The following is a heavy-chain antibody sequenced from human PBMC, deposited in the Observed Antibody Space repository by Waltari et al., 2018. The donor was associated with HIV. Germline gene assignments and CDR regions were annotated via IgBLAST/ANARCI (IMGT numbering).Heavy chain of an antibody. D-gene: IGHD5-18*01. J-gene: IGHJ4*02. Sequence: MNWVRQAPGKGLEWVSYISSSSSTIYYADSVKGRFTISRDNAKNSLYLQMNSLRAEDTAVYYCARDLSPTGYSYAYWGQGTLVTVSS. CDR3: ARDLSPTGYSYAY. V-gene: IGHV3-48*04. CDR2: ISSSSSTI.